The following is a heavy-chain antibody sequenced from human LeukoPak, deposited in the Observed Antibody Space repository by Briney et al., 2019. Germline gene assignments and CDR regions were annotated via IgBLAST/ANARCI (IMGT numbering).Heavy chain of an antibody. CDR1: GFTFDDYA. J-gene: IGHJ6*03. D-gene: IGHD2-8*02. CDR3: IRAGAGGKDYYYYMDV. Sequence: PGGSLRLSCAASGFTFDDYAMHWVRQAPGKGLEWVSGISWNSGSIGYADSVKGRFTISRGNAKNSLYLQMNSLRAEDTALYYCIRAGAGGKDYYYYMDVWGKGTTVTVSS. CDR2: ISWNSGSI. V-gene: IGHV3-9*01.